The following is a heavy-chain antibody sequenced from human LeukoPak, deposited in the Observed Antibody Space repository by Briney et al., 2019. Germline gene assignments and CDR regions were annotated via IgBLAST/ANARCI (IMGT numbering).Heavy chain of an antibody. D-gene: IGHD3-10*01. CDR2: INTNNGNT. J-gene: IGHJ4*02. V-gene: IGHV1-18*01. CDR3: ARLLLGSQSRGFEY. Sequence: GASVKVSCEASGYTFTSYAMNWVRQAPGQGLEWMGWINTNNGNTNYAQNFRDTVTMTTDTSTNTAYMELRSLRSDDTAIYYCARLLLGSQSRGFEYWGQGTLVTVSS. CDR1: GYTFTSYA.